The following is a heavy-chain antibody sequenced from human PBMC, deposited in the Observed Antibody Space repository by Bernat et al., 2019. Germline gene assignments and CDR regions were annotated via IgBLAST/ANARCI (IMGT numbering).Heavy chain of an antibody. CDR1: GFTFSSYS. D-gene: IGHD4-17*01. CDR2: ISSSSSTI. J-gene: IGHJ3*02. Sequence: EVQLVESGGGLVQPGGSLRLSCAASGFTFSSYSMNWVRQAPGKGLEWVSYISSSSSTIYYADSVKGRFTISRDNAKNSLYLQMNSLRDEDTAVYYCARPSFTVTRYSYAFDIWGQVTMVTVSS. V-gene: IGHV3-48*02. CDR3: ARPSFTVTRYSYAFDI.